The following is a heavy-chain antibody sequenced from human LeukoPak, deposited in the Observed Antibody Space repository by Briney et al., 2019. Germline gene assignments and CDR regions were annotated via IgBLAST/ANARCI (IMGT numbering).Heavy chain of an antibody. CDR2: IYYSGST. CDR3: ARDPKGGAIDAFDI. V-gene: IGHV4-39*02. CDR1: GGSISSSSYY. Sequence: SETLSLTCTVSGGSISSSSYYWGWIRQPPGKGLEWIGSIYYSGSTYYNPSLKSRVTISVDTSKNQFSLKLSSVTAADTAVYYCARDPKGGAIDAFDIWGQGTMVTVSS. D-gene: IGHD3-16*01. J-gene: IGHJ3*02.